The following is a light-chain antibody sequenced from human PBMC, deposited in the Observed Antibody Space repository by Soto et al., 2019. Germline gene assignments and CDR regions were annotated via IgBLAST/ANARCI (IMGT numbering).Light chain of an antibody. V-gene: IGKV3-11*01. J-gene: IGKJ4*01. Sequence: EVVLTQSPAILSLSPGERATLSCRASQSISSSLAWYQHKPGRAPRLLIYDASNRATGIPARFSGSGSGTDFTLTISSLEPEDFAGYYCQHRNNWPTFGGGTKVEIK. CDR1: QSISSS. CDR3: QHRNNWPT. CDR2: DAS.